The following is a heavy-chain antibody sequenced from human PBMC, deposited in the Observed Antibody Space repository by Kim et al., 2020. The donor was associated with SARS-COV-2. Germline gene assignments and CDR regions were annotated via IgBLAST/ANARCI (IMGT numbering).Heavy chain of an antibody. Sequence: GGSLRLSCAASGFTFSNYGMHWVRQAPGKGLEWVAVIWYDGNKNYYTDSVKGRFTISRDNSKNTLYLQMNSLRAEDTAVYYCASPLYCSGGSCYVWGQGTLVTVSS. V-gene: IGHV3-33*01. J-gene: IGHJ4*02. CDR2: IWYDGNKN. D-gene: IGHD2-15*01. CDR3: ASPLYCSGGSCYV. CDR1: GFTFSNYG.